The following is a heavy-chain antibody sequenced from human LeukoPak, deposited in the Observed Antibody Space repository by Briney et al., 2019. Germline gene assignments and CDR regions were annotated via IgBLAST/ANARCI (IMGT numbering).Heavy chain of an antibody. CDR3: ARQSQLWLIDY. J-gene: IGHJ4*02. CDR2: IYPGDSDT. D-gene: IGHD5-18*01. CDR1: GYSFTSYW. V-gene: IGHV5-51*01. Sequence: GESLKISCMGSGYSFTSYWISWVRQMPGKGLEWMGIIYPGDSDTRYSPSFQGQVTISADKSISTAYLQWSSLKASDTAMYYCARQSQLWLIDYWGQGTLVTVSS.